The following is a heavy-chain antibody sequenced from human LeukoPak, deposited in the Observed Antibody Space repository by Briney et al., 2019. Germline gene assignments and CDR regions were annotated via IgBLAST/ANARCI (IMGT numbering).Heavy chain of an antibody. CDR2: IYTSGST. CDR3: ARGSYYGSGSYWTNWFDP. Sequence: KPSETLSLTCTVSRGSISSYYWSWIRQPAGKGLEWIGRIYTSGSTNYNPSLKSRVTMSVDTSKNQFSLKLSSVTAADTAVYYCARGSYYGSGSYWTNWFDPWGQGTLVTVSS. D-gene: IGHD3-10*01. CDR1: RGSISSYY. V-gene: IGHV4-4*07. J-gene: IGHJ5*02.